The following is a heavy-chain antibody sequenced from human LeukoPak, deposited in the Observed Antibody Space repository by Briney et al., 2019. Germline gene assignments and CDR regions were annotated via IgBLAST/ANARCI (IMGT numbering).Heavy chain of an antibody. CDR1: GGSISSSSDY. CDR2: IYYSGST. J-gene: IGHJ4*02. Sequence: SETLSLTCTVSGGSISSSSDYWGWIRQPPGKGLEWIGSIYYSGSTYYNPSLKSRVTISVDTSKNQFSLKLSSVTAADTAVYSCARHSFSSGWKSFDYWGQGTLVTVSS. V-gene: IGHV4-39*01. D-gene: IGHD6-19*01. CDR3: ARHSFSSGWKSFDY.